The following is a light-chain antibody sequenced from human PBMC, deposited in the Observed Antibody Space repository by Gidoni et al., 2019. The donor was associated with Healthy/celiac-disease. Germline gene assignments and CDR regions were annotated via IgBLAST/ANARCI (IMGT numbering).Light chain of an antibody. CDR2: GAS. V-gene: IGKV3-15*01. J-gene: IGKJ2*01. CDR3: QQYNNWPPLYT. CDR1: QSVSSN. Sequence: EIVLTQSPATLSVSPGERATLSCRASQSVSSNLAWYQQKPGQAPRLLIYGASTRATGIPARLSGSGSGTEFTLTISSLQSEDFAVYYCQQYNNWPPLYTFGQETKLEIK.